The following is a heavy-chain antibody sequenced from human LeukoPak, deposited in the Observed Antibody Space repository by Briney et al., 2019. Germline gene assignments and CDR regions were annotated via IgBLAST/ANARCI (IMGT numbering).Heavy chain of an antibody. J-gene: IGHJ4*02. V-gene: IGHV3-23*01. D-gene: IGHD6-19*01. CDR1: GFTFSSYA. CDR3: ARGPPGIAVAGSSASQFDY. CDR2: ISGSGGST. Sequence: PGGSLRLSCAASGFTFSSYAMSWVRQAPGKGLEWVSAISGSGGSTYYADSVKGRFTISRDNSKNTLYLQMSSLRSEDMAVYYCARGPPGIAVAGSSASQFDYWGQGTLVTVSS.